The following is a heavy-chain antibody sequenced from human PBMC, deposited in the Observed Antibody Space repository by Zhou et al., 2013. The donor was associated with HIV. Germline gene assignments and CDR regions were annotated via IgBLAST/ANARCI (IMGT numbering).Heavy chain of an antibody. CDR2: ISGNSDNI. V-gene: IGHV1-18*01. Sequence: VQLEQSGTEVKPPGSSVKVSCKASGYTFTSYGISWVRQAPGQGLEWMGWISGNSDNIKYAQKLQGRVTMTSDTSTSTVYMELSSLRSEDTAMYYCARSLLKDWYFDLWGRGTLVTVSS. D-gene: IGHD2-15*01. CDR3: ARSLLKDWYFDL. J-gene: IGHJ2*01. CDR1: GYTFTSYG.